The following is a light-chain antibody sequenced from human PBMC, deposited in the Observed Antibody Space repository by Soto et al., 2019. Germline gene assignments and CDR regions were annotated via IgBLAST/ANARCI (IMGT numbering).Light chain of an antibody. V-gene: IGKV3-20*01. CDR1: QSVSISY. CDR2: GAS. J-gene: IGKJ2*01. Sequence: EIVLTQSPGTLSLSPGKRATLSCRASQSVSISYLAWYQQKPGQAPRLLIYGASSRATGIPDRFSGSGSGTDFTLTISRLEPEDFAVYYCQQYGSSPVTFGQGTKLEIK. CDR3: QQYGSSPVT.